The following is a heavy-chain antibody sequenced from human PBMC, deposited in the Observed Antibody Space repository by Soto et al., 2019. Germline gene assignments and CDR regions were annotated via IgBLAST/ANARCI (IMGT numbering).Heavy chain of an antibody. CDR3: ARGLKNYYGVDV. V-gene: IGHV3-74*01. Sequence: EVQLVESGGGFFRPGGSLRFSGEPSEFGFSTYGWHWFRQAPGKGLVWFSRIKGDASTTTYADSVKGRFTTSRDNAKNTLYLQMDSLGAEDTAVYYCARGLKNYYGVDVWGQGTTVTVSS. CDR1: EFGFSTYG. J-gene: IGHJ6*02. CDR2: IKGDASTT. D-gene: IGHD2-21*01.